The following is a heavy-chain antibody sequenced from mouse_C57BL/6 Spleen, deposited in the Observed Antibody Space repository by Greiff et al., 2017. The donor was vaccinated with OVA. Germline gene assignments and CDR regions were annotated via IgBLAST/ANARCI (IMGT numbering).Heavy chain of an antibody. CDR1: GFTFSSYA. CDR2: ISDGGSYT. J-gene: IGHJ1*03. V-gene: IGHV5-4*03. D-gene: IGHD1-1*01. CDR3: ASIGYYGSSYKYFDV. Sequence: EVKLVESGGGLVKPGGSLKLSCAASGFTFSSYAMSWVRQTPEKRLEWVATISDGGSYTYYPDNVKGRFTISRDNAKNNLYLQMSHLKSEDTAMYYCASIGYYGSSYKYFDVWGTGTTVTVSS.